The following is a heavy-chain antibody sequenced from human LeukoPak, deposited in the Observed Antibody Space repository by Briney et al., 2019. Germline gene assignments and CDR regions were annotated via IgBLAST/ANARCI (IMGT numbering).Heavy chain of an antibody. CDR1: GFTVSNKY. Sequence: GGSLRLSCAASGFTVSNKYMTWVRQAPGKGLEWVSAISGSGGSTYYADSVKGRFTISRDNSKNTLYLQMNSLRAEDTAVYYCAKGGWELFDYFDYWGQGTLVTVSS. J-gene: IGHJ4*02. CDR2: ISGSGGST. V-gene: IGHV3-23*01. CDR3: AKGGWELFDYFDY. D-gene: IGHD1-26*01.